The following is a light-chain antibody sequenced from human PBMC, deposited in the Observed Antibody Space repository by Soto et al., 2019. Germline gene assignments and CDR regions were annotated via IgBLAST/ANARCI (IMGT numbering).Light chain of an antibody. Sequence: EIVITHSPATLSVSPGERATLSSRASQSVSSNLAWYQQKPGQAPRLLIYGASTRATGIPARFSGSGSGTEFTLTISSLQSEDFAVYYCQQFHNWPLTFGEGTKVDIK. CDR3: QQFHNWPLT. V-gene: IGKV3-15*01. J-gene: IGKJ4*01. CDR1: QSVSSN. CDR2: GAS.